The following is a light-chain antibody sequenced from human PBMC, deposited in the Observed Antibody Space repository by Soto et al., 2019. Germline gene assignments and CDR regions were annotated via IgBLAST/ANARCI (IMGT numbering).Light chain of an antibody. CDR3: QQCANWPPKWS. J-gene: IGKJ1*01. V-gene: IGKV3-11*01. CDR1: QSISTF. CDR2: DAS. Sequence: EVVLTQSPATLSLSPGEKATLSCRASQSISTFLAWYQQKPGLAPRLLIYDASNRATGIPDRFSGSGSGKDFTLTISSLEPEDCAVYYCQQCANWPPKWSFGQGTKVEIK.